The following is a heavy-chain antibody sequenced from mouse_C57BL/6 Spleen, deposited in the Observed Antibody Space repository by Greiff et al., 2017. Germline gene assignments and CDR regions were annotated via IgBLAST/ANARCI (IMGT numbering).Heavy chain of an antibody. V-gene: IGHV1-74*01. CDR2: FHPSDSDT. D-gene: IGHD1-1*01. CDR3: AIITTVWDY. CDR1: GYTFTSYS. Sequence: QVQLQQPGAELVKPGASVKVSCKASGYTFTSYSMHWVKQRPGQGLEWIGRFHPSDSDTNYNQKFKGTATLTVDKSSSTAYMQLSSLTSEESAVYYCAIITTVWDYWGQGTSVTVSS. J-gene: IGHJ4*01.